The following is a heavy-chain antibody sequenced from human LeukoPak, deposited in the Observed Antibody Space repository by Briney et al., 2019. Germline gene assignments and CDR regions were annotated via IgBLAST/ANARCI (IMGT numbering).Heavy chain of an antibody. Sequence: GGSLRLSCAASGITFSNYAMTWVRQAPGKGPEWVSGIRGGGGRTYYADSVKGRFTISRDNSKNTPYLQMNSLSADDTAVYYCAKVADYDFWSGSGRNYYYMDVWGKGTTVTVSS. CDR2: IRGGGGRT. J-gene: IGHJ6*03. D-gene: IGHD3-3*01. V-gene: IGHV3-23*01. CDR1: GITFSNYA. CDR3: AKVADYDFWSGSGRNYYYMDV.